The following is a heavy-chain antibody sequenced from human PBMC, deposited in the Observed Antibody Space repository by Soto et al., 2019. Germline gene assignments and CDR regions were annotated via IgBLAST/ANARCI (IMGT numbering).Heavy chain of an antibody. Sequence: GGSLRLSCAASGFTFSSYWMSWVRQAPGKGLEWVANIKQDGSEKYYVDSVKGRFTISRDNAKNSLYLQMNSLRAEDTAVYYCARTYYDILTGESDAFDIWGQGTMVTVSS. D-gene: IGHD3-9*01. J-gene: IGHJ3*02. CDR1: GFTFSSYW. V-gene: IGHV3-7*01. CDR3: ARTYYDILTGESDAFDI. CDR2: IKQDGSEK.